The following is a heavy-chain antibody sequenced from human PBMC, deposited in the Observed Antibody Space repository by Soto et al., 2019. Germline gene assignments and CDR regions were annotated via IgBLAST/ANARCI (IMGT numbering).Heavy chain of an antibody. CDR2: VKRNSDGGTT. J-gene: IGHJ4*02. CDR3: VTEQVVQ. CDR1: GFTLSDAW. V-gene: IGHV3-15*07. Sequence: EVQVVESGGGLVEPGGSLRLSCAASGFTLSDAWMHWVRQPPGKGLQWVGRVKRNSDGGTTDYAAPVKGRFSISRDDATNTLYLHMNKLIPDDTGMYFSVTEQVVQWGQGTLVTVSP. D-gene: IGHD2-2*01.